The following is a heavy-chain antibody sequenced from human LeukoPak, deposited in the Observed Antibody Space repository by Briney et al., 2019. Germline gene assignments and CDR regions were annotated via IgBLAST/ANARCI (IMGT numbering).Heavy chain of an antibody. V-gene: IGHV1-2*02. CDR3: VGKYCSGGSCSLNAFDI. D-gene: IGHD2-15*01. J-gene: IGHJ3*02. Sequence: ASVKVSCKASGYTFTGYYMHWVRQAPGQGLEWMGWINPNSGGTNYAQKFQGRVTMTRDTSIGTAYMELSRLRSDDTAVYYCVGKYCSGGSCSLNAFDIWGQGTMVTVSS. CDR1: GYTFTGYY. CDR2: INPNSGGT.